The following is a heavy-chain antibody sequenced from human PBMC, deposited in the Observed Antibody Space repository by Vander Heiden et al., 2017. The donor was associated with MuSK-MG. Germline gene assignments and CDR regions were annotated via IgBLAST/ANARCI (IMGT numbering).Heavy chain of an antibody. CDR3: ARNPGPYNGEIDY. V-gene: IGHV3-23*04. CDR1: GFTLSGHG. CDR2: ISGSGGAL. Sequence: EVQLVESGGSLVQPGGSLRLSCGTSGFTLSGHGMNWVRRVPGRGPEWVSFISGSGGALYYADSVRGRFTVSRDNSKNTVYLQMNTLSPEDTAVYFCARNPGPYNGEIDYWGQGTLVAVS. J-gene: IGHJ4*02. D-gene: IGHD1-20*01.